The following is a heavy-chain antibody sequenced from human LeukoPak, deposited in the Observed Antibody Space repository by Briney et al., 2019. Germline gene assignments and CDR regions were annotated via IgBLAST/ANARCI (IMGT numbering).Heavy chain of an antibody. Sequence: GGSLRLSCAASGFTFSHHYMSWIRQAPGKGLEWISYITRSGAFYADSVKGRFTISRDNAKNSLYLQMNSLRVEDTAVYYCARDGDTTSEVDYLGQGTLVTVSS. D-gene: IGHD7-27*01. V-gene: IGHV3-11*01. J-gene: IGHJ4*02. CDR1: GFTFSHHY. CDR3: ARDGDTTSEVDY. CDR2: ITRSGA.